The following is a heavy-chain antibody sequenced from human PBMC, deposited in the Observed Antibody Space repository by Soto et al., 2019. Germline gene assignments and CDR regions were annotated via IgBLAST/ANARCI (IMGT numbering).Heavy chain of an antibody. CDR1: GGTFSSYA. V-gene: IGHV1-69*13. CDR3: ARMVGATEDWFDP. Sequence: SVKVSCKASGGTFSSYAISWVRQAPGQGLEWIGGIIPIFGTANYAQKFQGRVTITADESTSTAYMELSSLRSEDTAVYYCARMVGATEDWFDPWGQGTLVTVSS. CDR2: IIPIFGTA. J-gene: IGHJ5*02. D-gene: IGHD1-26*01.